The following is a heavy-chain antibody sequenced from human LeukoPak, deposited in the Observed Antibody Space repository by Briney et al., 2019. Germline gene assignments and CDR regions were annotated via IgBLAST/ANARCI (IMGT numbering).Heavy chain of an antibody. J-gene: IGHJ3*02. CDR1: GFTFSIYA. V-gene: IGHV3-23*01. D-gene: IGHD2-15*01. CDR3: AKGGYCSGGSCYSEDAFDI. Sequence: GGSLRLSCAASGFTFSIYAMSWVRQAPGKGLEWVSAISGSGGSTYYADSVKGRFTISRDNSKNTLYLQMNSLRAEDTAVYYCAKGGYCSGGSCYSEDAFDIWGQGTMVTVSS. CDR2: ISGSGGST.